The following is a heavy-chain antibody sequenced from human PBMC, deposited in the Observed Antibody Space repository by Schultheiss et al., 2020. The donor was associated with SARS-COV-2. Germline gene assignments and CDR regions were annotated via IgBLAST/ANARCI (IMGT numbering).Heavy chain of an antibody. CDR1: GFTFTSSA. J-gene: IGHJ4*02. CDR2: IVVGSGNT. CDR3: ARSADIVVGLYYFDY. V-gene: IGHV1-58*02. Sequence: SVKVSCKASGFTFTSSAMQWVRQARGQRLEWIGWIVVGSGNTNYAQKFQGRVTITADESTSTAYMELSSLRSEDTAVYYCARSADIVVGLYYFDYWGQGTLVTVSS. D-gene: IGHD2-2*01.